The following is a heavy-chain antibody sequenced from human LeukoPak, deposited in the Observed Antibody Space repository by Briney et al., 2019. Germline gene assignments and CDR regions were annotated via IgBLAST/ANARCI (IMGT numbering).Heavy chain of an antibody. CDR2: IHADSGNT. Sequence: ASVKVSCKTSGYTFTRCAVHWVRQAPGQRLEWMGWIHADSGNTKYSQKLQGRVTIARGTSASTIYMELSSLRIEDTAVYFCTIGLAGDWDAFDIWGLGTMVTVSS. J-gene: IGHJ3*02. D-gene: IGHD6-19*01. V-gene: IGHV1-3*01. CDR3: TIGLAGDWDAFDI. CDR1: GYTFTRCA.